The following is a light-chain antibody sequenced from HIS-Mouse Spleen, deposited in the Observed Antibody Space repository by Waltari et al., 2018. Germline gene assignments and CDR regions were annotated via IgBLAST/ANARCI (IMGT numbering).Light chain of an antibody. Sequence: QSVLTQPPSASGTPGQRVTISCSGSSSNIGSNTVNWYQQPPGTAPKLPIYSNNQRPAGVPARCPGSKSGTSASLAISGLQSEDEADYYCAAWDDSLNGWVFGGGTKLTVL. V-gene: IGLV1-44*01. CDR2: SNN. CDR1: SSNIGSNT. J-gene: IGLJ3*02. CDR3: AAWDDSLNGWV.